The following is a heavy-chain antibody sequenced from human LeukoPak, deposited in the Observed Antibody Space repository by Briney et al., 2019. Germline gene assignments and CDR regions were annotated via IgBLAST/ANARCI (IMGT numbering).Heavy chain of an antibody. J-gene: IGHJ2*01. V-gene: IGHV3-23*01. CDR2: FSGNGGVT. D-gene: IGHD2-15*01. CDR3: AKSRYCTGGSCFLWGSSDL. Sequence: GGSLRLSCAASGFSFSTSAMSWVRQAPGKGLEWVSIFSGNGGVTYYADSVRGRFTISRDNSKNTLYLEMSSLRVEDTAVYYCAKSRYCTGGSCFLWGSSDLWGRGTLVTVSS. CDR1: GFSFSTSA.